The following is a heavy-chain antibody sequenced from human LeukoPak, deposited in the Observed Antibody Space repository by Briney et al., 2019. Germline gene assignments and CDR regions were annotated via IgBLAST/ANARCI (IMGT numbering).Heavy chain of an antibody. CDR3: AREDSGSYYNYYYFYMDV. CDR1: GGSISTFY. V-gene: IGHV4-4*07. Sequence: SETLSLTCTVSGGSISTFYWSWIRQPAGKGLEWIGRIHTRGNTNYNPSLKSRVTMSVDTSKTQFSLRLSSVTAADTAVYYCAREDSGSYYNYYYFYMDVWGKGTTVTISS. CDR2: IHTRGNT. D-gene: IGHD3-10*01. J-gene: IGHJ6*03.